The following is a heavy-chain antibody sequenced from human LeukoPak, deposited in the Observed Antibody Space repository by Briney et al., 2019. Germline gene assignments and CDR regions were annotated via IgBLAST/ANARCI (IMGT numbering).Heavy chain of an antibody. CDR2: TSGSSGSTI. D-gene: IGHD5-12*01. J-gene: IGHJ4*02. CDR3: ARDKIQWLRYSYFDY. CDR1: GFTFSSYW. Sequence: PGGSLRLSCAASGFTFSSYWMSWVRQALGRGLEWLSYTSGSSGSTIYYAQSVRGRFTISRDDAKNTLYLQMNSLRADDTAVYFCARDKIQWLRYSYFDYWGQGVLVTVSS. V-gene: IGHV3-48*01.